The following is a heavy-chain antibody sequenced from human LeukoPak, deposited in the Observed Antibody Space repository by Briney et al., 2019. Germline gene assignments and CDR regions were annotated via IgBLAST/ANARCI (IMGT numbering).Heavy chain of an antibody. J-gene: IGHJ4*02. CDR2: ISYSGST. CDR1: GGSISSSSNF. D-gene: IGHD1-26*01. V-gene: IGHV4-39*01. Sequence: SETLFLTCTVSGGSISSSSNFWGWIRQPPGKGLEWIGSISYSGSTYYNPSLKSRVTISVDTSKNQFSLKLSSVTAADTAVYYCARLTPYSGSPLGDYWGQGALVTVSS. CDR3: ARLTPYSGSPLGDY.